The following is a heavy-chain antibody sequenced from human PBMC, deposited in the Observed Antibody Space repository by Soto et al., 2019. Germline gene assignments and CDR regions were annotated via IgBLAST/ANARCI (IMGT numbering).Heavy chain of an antibody. CDR1: GGSISSDY. D-gene: IGHD3-3*01. CDR2: IYYSGST. V-gene: IGHV4-59*01. CDR3: ARVGRCLEWLYDY. J-gene: IGHJ4*02. Sequence: SETLSLTYTVSGGSISSDYWSWIPQPPGKGLEWIGYIYYSGSTNYNPSLKSRVTISVDTSKNQFSLKLSSVTAADTAVYYCARVGRCLEWLYDYWGQGTLVTVSS.